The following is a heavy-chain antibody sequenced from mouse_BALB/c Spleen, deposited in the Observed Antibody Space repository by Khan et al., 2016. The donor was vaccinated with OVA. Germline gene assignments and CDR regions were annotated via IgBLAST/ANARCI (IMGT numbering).Heavy chain of an antibody. V-gene: IGHV3-8*02. D-gene: IGHD2-14*01. Sequence: EVQLQESGPCLVKPSQTLSLTCSVTGDSITSGYWNWIRKFPGNKLEYMGYISSSDSTFYNPSLKSRISITRDTSKNQYYLQLNSVTPEDTATYYCARWNYRYDGYFDYWGQGPTLTVSS. CDR1: GDSITSGY. CDR2: ISSSDST. CDR3: ARWNYRYDGYFDY. J-gene: IGHJ2*01.